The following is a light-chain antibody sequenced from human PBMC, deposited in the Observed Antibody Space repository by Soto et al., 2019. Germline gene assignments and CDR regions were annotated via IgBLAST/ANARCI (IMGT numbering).Light chain of an antibody. CDR1: SSDVGGYNY. J-gene: IGLJ3*02. CDR2: EVS. V-gene: IGLV2-14*01. Sequence: QSALTQPASVSGSPGQSITISCTGTSSDVGGYNYVSWYQQHPGKAPKLMIYEVSNRPSWVSNRFSGSKSGNTASLTISGLQAEDGADYYCSSYTTSSTHWVFGGGTKLTVL. CDR3: SSYTTSSTHWV.